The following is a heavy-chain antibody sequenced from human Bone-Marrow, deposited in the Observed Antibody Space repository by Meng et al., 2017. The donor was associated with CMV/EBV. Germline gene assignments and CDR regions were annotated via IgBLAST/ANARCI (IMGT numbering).Heavy chain of an antibody. CDR3: ARDWDRDGYTYYFDY. CDR2: ISAYNGNT. D-gene: IGHD5-24*01. J-gene: IGHJ4*02. V-gene: IGHV1-18*01. Sequence: ASVKVSCKASGYIFTSYGISWVRQAPGQGLEWMGWISAYNGNTNYAQKLQGRVTMTTDTSTSTAYMELRSLRSDDTAVYYCARDWDRDGYTYYFDYWGQGTLVTVSS. CDR1: GYIFTSYG.